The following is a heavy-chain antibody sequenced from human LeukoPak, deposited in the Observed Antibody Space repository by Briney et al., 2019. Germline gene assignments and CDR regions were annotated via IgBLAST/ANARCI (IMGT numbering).Heavy chain of an antibody. CDR1: GFTFSTYA. CDR2: ISGSGGYT. V-gene: IGHV3-23*01. D-gene: IGHD6-19*01. CDR3: AKGMVAVAGTFDD. J-gene: IGHJ4*02. Sequence: RRCLRLSCAASGFTFSTYAMSWVCQTPGKGLEWASGISGSGGYTYYASVVKVRFTISRDNSKNTLYLQMDSLRAEYTAVYYCAKGMVAVAGTFDDWGQGTPVTVSS.